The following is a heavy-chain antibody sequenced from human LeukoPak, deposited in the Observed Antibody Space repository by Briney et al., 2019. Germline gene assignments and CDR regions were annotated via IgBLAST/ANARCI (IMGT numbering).Heavy chain of an antibody. D-gene: IGHD6-6*01. J-gene: IGHJ4*02. Sequence: ASVKVSCKASGYTFTSYGISWVRQAPGQGLEWMGWISAYNVNTNYVQKRQGAVTMTPDTHPSTPHIKLSRPRSDNTALYNTARDLREYSSSSADYWGQGTLVTVSS. CDR2: ISAYNVNT. CDR3: ARDLREYSSSSADY. V-gene: IGHV1-18*01. CDR1: GYTFTSYG.